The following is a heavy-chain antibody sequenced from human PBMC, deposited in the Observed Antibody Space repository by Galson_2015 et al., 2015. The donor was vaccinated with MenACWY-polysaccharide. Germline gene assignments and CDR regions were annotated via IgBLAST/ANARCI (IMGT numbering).Heavy chain of an antibody. CDR1: GYTFSSYD. CDR3: ARGRRDTAVAAPAAVLLDY. V-gene: IGHV1-8*01. J-gene: IGHJ4*02. CDR2: MNPNSGNT. D-gene: IGHD6-19*01. Sequence: SVKVSCKASGYTFSSYDINWVRQATGQRREWMGWMNPNSGNTGYAQKFQGRVTMTRNTSISTAYMELSSLTSEDTAVYYCARGRRDTAVAAPAAVLLDYWGQGILVTVSS.